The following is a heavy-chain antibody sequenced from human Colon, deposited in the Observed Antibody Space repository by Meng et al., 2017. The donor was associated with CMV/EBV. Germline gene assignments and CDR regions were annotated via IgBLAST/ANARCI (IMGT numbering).Heavy chain of an antibody. CDR2: INPHNGAT. Sequence: ASEYTFTASYLHWVRQAPGQGLEWMGWINPHNGATNFDQKFQDRVTMSRDTSITTAYMELSRLRVDDTAVYYCARGFDFWRGSDFDYWGQGTLVTVSS. J-gene: IGHJ4*02. CDR3: ARGFDFWRGSDFDY. CDR1: EYTFTASY. D-gene: IGHD3-3*01. V-gene: IGHV1-2*02.